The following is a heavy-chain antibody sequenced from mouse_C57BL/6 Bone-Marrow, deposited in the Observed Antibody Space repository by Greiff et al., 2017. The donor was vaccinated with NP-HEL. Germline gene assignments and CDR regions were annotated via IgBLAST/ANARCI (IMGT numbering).Heavy chain of an antibody. CDR1: GFTFSSYG. CDR3: CVLRRDLYAMDY. D-gene: IGHD2-4*01. J-gene: IGHJ4*01. CDR2: ISSGGSYT. Sequence: EVKLVESGGDLVKPGGSLKLSCAASGFTFSSYGMSWVRQTPDKRLEWVATISSGGSYTYYPDSVKGRFTISRDNAKNTLYLQMSSLKSEDTALYYCCVLRRDLYAMDYWGQGTSVTVSS. V-gene: IGHV5-6*01.